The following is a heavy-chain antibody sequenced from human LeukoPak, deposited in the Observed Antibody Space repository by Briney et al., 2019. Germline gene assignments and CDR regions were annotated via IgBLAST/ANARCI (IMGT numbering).Heavy chain of an antibody. Sequence: GGSLRLSGAGSGFTFSSYSMNWVRQAPGKVLEWVSSISSSSSYIYYADSVKGRFTISRDNTKNSLYLQMNSLRAEDKAVYYCARDRQSGEQPDGFDYWGQGTLVTVSS. D-gene: IGHD6-13*01. CDR1: GFTFSSYS. J-gene: IGHJ4*02. V-gene: IGHV3-21*01. CDR2: ISSSSSYI. CDR3: ARDRQSGEQPDGFDY.